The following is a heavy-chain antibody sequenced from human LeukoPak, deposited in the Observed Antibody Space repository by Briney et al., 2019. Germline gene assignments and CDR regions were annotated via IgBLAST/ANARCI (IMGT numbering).Heavy chain of an antibody. CDR3: AREYGDDAFDI. CDR2: IVSKTDGGAT. CDR1: GFTFSKAW. V-gene: IGHV3-15*04. Sequence: GGSLRLSCAASGFTFSKAWMSWVRQAPGKGLEWVGRIVSKTDGGATDYAAPVKGRLTISRDDSKNTLYLQMNSLRAEDTAVYYCAREYGDDAFDIWGQGTMVTVSS. J-gene: IGHJ3*02. D-gene: IGHD3-10*01.